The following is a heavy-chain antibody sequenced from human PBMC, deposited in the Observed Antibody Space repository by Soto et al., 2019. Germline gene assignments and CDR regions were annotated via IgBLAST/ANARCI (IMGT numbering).Heavy chain of an antibody. CDR1: GGSISSYY. J-gene: IGHJ4*02. CDR2: IYYSGIT. CDR3: ARGGGVYLLDY. Sequence: PSETLSLTCTVSGGSISSYYWSWIRQPPGKGLEWIGYIYYSGITDYNPSLKSRVTISVDTSKSQFSLKLSSVTAADTAVYYCARGGGVYLLDYWGQGILVTVSS. V-gene: IGHV4-59*01. D-gene: IGHD2-8*02.